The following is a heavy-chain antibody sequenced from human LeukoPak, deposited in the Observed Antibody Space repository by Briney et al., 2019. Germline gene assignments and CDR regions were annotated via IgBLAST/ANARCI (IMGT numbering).Heavy chain of an antibody. Sequence: PGGSLRLSCAASGFTFSSYAMNWVRQAPGKGLEWVSGISISGGDTYYADSVKGRFTISRDNAKNTLFLQMNSLRAEDTAVYYCAKDARRTSGWYFFDYWGQGSLVTVSS. D-gene: IGHD6-19*01. CDR3: AKDARRTSGWYFFDY. V-gene: IGHV3-23*01. CDR1: GFTFSSYA. CDR2: ISISGGDT. J-gene: IGHJ4*02.